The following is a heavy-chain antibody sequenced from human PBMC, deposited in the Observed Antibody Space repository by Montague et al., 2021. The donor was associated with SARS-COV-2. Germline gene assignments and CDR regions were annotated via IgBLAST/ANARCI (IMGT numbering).Heavy chain of an antibody. Sequence: SETLSLTCTVSGGSIGSYYWSWIRQPPGKGLEWIGYIHYSGSTNYNPSLKSRVTISVDTSKNQFSLKLSSVTAADTAVYYCARGFDYWGQGTLVTVSS. J-gene: IGHJ4*02. CDR3: ARGFDY. CDR1: GGSIGSYY. V-gene: IGHV4-59*13. CDR2: IHYSGST.